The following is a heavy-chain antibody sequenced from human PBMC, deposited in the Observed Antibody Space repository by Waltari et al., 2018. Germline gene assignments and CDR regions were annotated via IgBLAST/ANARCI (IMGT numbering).Heavy chain of an antibody. Sequence: EVQLVESGGVVVQPGGSLRLSCAASGFTFDDYAMHWVRQAPGKGLEWVSLISWDGGSTYYADSVKGRFTISRDNSKNSLYLQMNSLRAEDTALYYCAKVRYGDNDKAPYFDYWGQGTLVTVSS. J-gene: IGHJ4*02. CDR2: ISWDGGST. CDR3: AKVRYGDNDKAPYFDY. CDR1: GFTFDDYA. V-gene: IGHV3-43D*04. D-gene: IGHD4-17*01.